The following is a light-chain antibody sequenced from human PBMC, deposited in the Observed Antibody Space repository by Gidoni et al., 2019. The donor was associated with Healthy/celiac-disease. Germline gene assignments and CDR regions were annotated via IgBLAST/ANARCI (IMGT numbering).Light chain of an antibody. CDR3: QAWDSSTAHYV. Sequence: SYELTQPPSVSVSPGQTASITCSGDKLGDKYACWYQQKSGQPPVLVIYQDSKRPSGIPERFSGSNSGNTATLTISGTQAMDEADYYCQAWDSSTAHYVFGTGTKVTVL. J-gene: IGLJ1*01. CDR1: KLGDKY. V-gene: IGLV3-1*01. CDR2: QDS.